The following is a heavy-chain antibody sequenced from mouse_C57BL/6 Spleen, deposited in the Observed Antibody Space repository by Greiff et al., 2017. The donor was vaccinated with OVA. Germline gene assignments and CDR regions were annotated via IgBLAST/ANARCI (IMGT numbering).Heavy chain of an antibody. V-gene: IGHV1-55*01. Sequence: QVQLQQPGAELVKPGASVKMSCKASGYTFTGYWITWVKQRPGQGLEWIGDIYPGSGSTNYNEKFKSKATLTVDTSSSTAYMQRSSLTSEDAAVYYCARQDRGDYFDYWGQGTTLTVSS. CDR1: GYTFTGYW. J-gene: IGHJ2*01. CDR3: ARQDRGDYFDY. D-gene: IGHD3-3*01. CDR2: IYPGSGST.